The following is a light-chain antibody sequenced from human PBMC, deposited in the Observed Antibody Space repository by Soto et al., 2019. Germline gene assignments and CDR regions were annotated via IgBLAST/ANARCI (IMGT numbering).Light chain of an antibody. Sequence: EIGMTQSPATLSVSPGERATLSCRASQSVSSNLAWYKQKPGQAPRLLIHGASTRATVIPARFSGSGSGTEFTLTISSLQSEDFAVYYCQQYNNWPPWTFGQGTKVEIK. CDR2: GAS. J-gene: IGKJ1*01. CDR3: QQYNNWPPWT. V-gene: IGKV3-15*01. CDR1: QSVSSN.